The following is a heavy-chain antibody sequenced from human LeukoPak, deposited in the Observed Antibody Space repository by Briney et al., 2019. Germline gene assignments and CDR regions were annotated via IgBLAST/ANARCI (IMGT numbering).Heavy chain of an antibody. Sequence: GGSLRLSCAASGFTFSSYSMNWVRQAPGKGLVWVSRINSDGSSTSYADSVKGRFTISRDNAKNTLYLQMNSLRAEDTAVYYCARVWGGYADPRHYYYGMDVWGQGTTVTVSS. D-gene: IGHD3-16*01. CDR2: INSDGSST. CDR3: ARVWGGYADPRHYYYGMDV. V-gene: IGHV3-74*01. CDR1: GFTFSSYS. J-gene: IGHJ6*02.